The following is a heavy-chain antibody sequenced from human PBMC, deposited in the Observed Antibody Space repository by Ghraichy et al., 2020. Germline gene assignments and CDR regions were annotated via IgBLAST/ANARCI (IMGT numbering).Heavy chain of an antibody. CDR3: ARGGDGYIN. Sequence: SETLSLTCAVYGGSFSGYYWSWIRQPPGKGLEWIGEINHSGSTNYNPSLKSRVTISVDTSKNQFSLKLSSVTAADTAVYYCARGGDGYINWGQGTLVTVSS. D-gene: IGHD5-24*01. CDR2: INHSGST. J-gene: IGHJ4*02. V-gene: IGHV4-34*01. CDR1: GGSFSGYY.